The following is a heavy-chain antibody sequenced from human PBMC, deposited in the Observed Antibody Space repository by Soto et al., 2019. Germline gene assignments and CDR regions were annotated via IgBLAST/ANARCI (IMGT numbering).Heavy chain of an antibody. J-gene: IGHJ4*02. Sequence: SETLSLTCTVSGGSISSGGYYWSWIRQHPGKGLEWIGYIYYSGSTYYNPSLKSRVTISVDTSKNQFSLKLSSVTAADTAVYYCARAVGSSGYYQKTPPLFDYWAREPWSPSPQ. V-gene: IGHV4-31*03. D-gene: IGHD3-22*01. CDR2: IYYSGST. CDR1: GGSISSGGYY. CDR3: ARAVGSSGYYQKTPPLFDY.